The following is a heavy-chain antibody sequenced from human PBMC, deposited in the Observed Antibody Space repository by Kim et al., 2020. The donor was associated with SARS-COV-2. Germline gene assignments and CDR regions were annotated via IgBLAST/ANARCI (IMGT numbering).Heavy chain of an antibody. D-gene: IGHD6-13*01. J-gene: IGHJ6*03. Sequence: GGSLRLSCAASGFTFSSYWMHWVRQAPGKGLVWVSRIKTDGSSTTYADSVKGRLTISRDNAKNTLYLQMNSLRDEDTAVYYCARETAQQGSYYMDVWGK. CDR1: GFTFSSYW. CDR2: IKTDGSST. CDR3: ARETAQQGSYYMDV. V-gene: IGHV3-74*01.